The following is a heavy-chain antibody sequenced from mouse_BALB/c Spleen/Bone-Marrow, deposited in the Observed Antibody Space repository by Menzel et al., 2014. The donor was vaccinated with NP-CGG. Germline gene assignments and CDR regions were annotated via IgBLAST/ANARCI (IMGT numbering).Heavy chain of an antibody. V-gene: IGHV3-2*02. CDR2: ISYSGST. CDR3: ARSVYYGSSYVDY. Sequence: EVKLVESGPGPVKPSQSLPLTCTVTGYSITSDYAWNWIRQFPGNKLEWMGYISYSGSTSYNPSLKSRISITRDTSKNQFFLQLNSVTTEDTATYYCARSVYYGSSYVDYWGQGTTLTVSS. D-gene: IGHD1-1*01. CDR1: GYSITSDYA. J-gene: IGHJ2*01.